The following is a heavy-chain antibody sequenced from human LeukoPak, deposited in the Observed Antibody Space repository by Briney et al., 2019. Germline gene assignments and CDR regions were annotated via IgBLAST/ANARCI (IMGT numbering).Heavy chain of an antibody. CDR2: IYHSGST. J-gene: IGHJ5*02. Sequence: PSQTLSLTCAVSGGSISSGGYSWRWIRQPPGKGLEWIGYIYHSGSTYYNPSLKSRVTISVDRSKNRFSLKLSFVTAADTAVYYCARGGKLVADWFDPWGQGTLVTVSS. CDR1: GGSISSGGYS. CDR3: ARGGKLVADWFDP. D-gene: IGHD6-13*01. V-gene: IGHV4-30-2*01.